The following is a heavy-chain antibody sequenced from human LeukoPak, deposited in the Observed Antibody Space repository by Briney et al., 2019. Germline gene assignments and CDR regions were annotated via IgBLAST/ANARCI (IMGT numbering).Heavy chain of an antibody. Sequence: SVKVSCKASGGTFSSYAISWVRQAPGQGLEWMGGIIPIFGTANYAQKFQGRVTIAADESTSTAYMELSSLRSEDTAVYYCARSSRGHFHYYYYGMDVWGQGTTVTVSS. D-gene: IGHD6-25*01. CDR2: IIPIFGTA. CDR1: GGTFSSYA. V-gene: IGHV1-69*13. J-gene: IGHJ6*02. CDR3: ARSSRGHFHYYYYGMDV.